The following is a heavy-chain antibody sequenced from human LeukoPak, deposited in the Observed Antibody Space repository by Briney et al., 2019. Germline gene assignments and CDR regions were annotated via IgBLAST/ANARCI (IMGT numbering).Heavy chain of an antibody. CDR3: ATAPHLYNWNYAGY. D-gene: IGHD1-7*01. CDR2: FDPEDGET. Sequence: ASVKASCKVSGSTLTELSMHWVRQAPGEGLQWMGGFDPEDGETIYAQKFQGRVTMTEDTSTDTAYMELSSLRSEDTAVYYCATAPHLYNWNYAGYWGQGTLVTVSS. J-gene: IGHJ4*02. V-gene: IGHV1-24*01. CDR1: GSTLTELS.